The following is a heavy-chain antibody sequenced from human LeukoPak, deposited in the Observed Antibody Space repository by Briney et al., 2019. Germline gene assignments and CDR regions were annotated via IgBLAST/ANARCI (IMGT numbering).Heavy chain of an antibody. J-gene: IGHJ4*02. CDR1: GFTFSDYY. D-gene: IGHD5-24*01. V-gene: IGHV3-11*04. Sequence: GGSLRLSCAASGFTFSDYYMSWIRQAPGKGLEWVSYISSSSSTIYYADSVKGRFTISRDNAKNSLYLQMNSLRAEDTAVYYCARDAMLLEMATIWGQGTLVTVSS. CDR3: ARDAMLLEMATI. CDR2: ISSSSSTI.